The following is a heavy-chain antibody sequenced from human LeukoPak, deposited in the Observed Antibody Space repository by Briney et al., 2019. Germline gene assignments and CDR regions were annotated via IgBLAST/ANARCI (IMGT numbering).Heavy chain of an antibody. CDR2: INHSGST. J-gene: IGHJ6*03. CDR1: GGSFSGYY. Sequence: KASETLSLTCAVYGGSFSGYYWSWIRQPPGKGLEWIGEINHSGSTNYNPSLKSRVTISVDTSNNQFSLKLSSVTAADTAVYYCARVGGSPRLGYYYYMDVWGKGTTVTVSS. V-gene: IGHV4-34*01. CDR3: ARVGGSPRLGYYYYMDV. D-gene: IGHD1-26*01.